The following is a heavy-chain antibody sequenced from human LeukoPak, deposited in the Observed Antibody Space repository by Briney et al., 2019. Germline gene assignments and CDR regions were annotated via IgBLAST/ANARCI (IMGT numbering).Heavy chain of an antibody. CDR2: INHSGST. CDR3: ARNYDFWSGYLGWFDP. Sequence: SETLSLTCAVYGGSLSGDYWSWIRQPPGKGREWIGEINHSGSTNYNPSLKSRVTISVDTSKNQFSLKLSSVTAADTAVYYCARNYDFWSGYLGWFDPWGQGTLVTVSS. D-gene: IGHD3-3*01. J-gene: IGHJ5*02. CDR1: GGSLSGDY. V-gene: IGHV4-34*01.